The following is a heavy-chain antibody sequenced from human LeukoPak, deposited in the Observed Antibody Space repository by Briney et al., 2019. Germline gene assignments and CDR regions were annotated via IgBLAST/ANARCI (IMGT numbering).Heavy chain of an antibody. J-gene: IGHJ6*03. CDR3: ARPAPATEDYYHYMDV. CDR2: ISSSGSTI. D-gene: IGHD2-2*01. CDR1: GFTFSSYE. Sequence: GGSLRLSCAASGFTFSSYEMNWVRQAPGKGLEWVSYISSSGSTIYYADSVKGRFTISRDNAKNSLYLQMNSLRAEDTAVYYCARPAPATEDYYHYMDVWGKGTTVTISS. V-gene: IGHV3-48*03.